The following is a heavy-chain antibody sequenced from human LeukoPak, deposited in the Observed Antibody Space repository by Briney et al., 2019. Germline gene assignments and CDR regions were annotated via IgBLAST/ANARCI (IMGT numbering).Heavy chain of an antibody. CDR3: ARDSLRVAVAGPNWFDP. CDR2: IYHSGST. D-gene: IGHD6-19*01. V-gene: IGHV4-38-2*02. Sequence: SETLSLTCTVSGYSISSGYYWGWIRQPPGKGLEWIGSIYHSGSTYYNPSLKSRVTISVDTSKNQFSLKLSSVTAADTAVYYCARDSLRVAVAGPNWFDPWGQGTLVTVSS. J-gene: IGHJ5*02. CDR1: GYSISSGYY.